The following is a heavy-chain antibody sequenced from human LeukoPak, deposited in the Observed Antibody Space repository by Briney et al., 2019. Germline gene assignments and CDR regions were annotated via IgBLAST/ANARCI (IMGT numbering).Heavy chain of an antibody. J-gene: IGHJ6*02. CDR2: ITHSGST. D-gene: IGHD1-26*01. Sequence: SETPSLTCAVYGGSFSGYYWSWIRQPPGKGLEWIGEITHSGSTNSNPSLKSRVTISVDTSKNQFSLKMTSVTAADTAVYYCARGPLGTTAFYYYAMDAWGQGTTVTVSS. V-gene: IGHV4-34*01. CDR3: ARGPLGTTAFYYYAMDA. CDR1: GGSFSGYY.